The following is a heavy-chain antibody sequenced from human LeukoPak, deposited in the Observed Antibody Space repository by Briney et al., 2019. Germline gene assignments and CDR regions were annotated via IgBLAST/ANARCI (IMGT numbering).Heavy chain of an antibody. CDR2: ISYDGSNK. D-gene: IGHD2-15*01. Sequence: GGSLRLSCAASGFTFSSYGMHWVRQAPGKGLEWVAVISYDGSNKYYADSVKGRFTISRDNSKNTLYLQMNSLRAEDTAVYYCANWEAAERYYFDYWGQGTLVTVSS. J-gene: IGHJ4*02. CDR1: GFTFSSYG. V-gene: IGHV3-30*18. CDR3: ANWEAAERYYFDY.